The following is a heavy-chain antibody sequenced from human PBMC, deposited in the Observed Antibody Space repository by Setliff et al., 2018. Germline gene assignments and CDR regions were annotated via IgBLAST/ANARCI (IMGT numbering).Heavy chain of an antibody. CDR2: IYPGDSDT. D-gene: IGHD3-22*01. Sequence: PGASLTISCKGSGYSFTSYWIGWVRQMPGKGLEWMGIIYPGDSDTRYSPSFQGQVTISADKSISTAYLQWSSLKASDTAMYYCARRRYYDSSGYYYFDYWGQGTLVTVSS. J-gene: IGHJ4*02. CDR1: GYSFTSYW. CDR3: ARRRYYDSSGYYYFDY. V-gene: IGHV5-51*01.